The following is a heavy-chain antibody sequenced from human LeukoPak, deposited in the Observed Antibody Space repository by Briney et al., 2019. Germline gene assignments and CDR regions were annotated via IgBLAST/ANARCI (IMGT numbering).Heavy chain of an antibody. CDR2: INHSGST. Sequence: SETLSLTCAVYGGSFSGYYWSWIRQPPGKGLEWIGEINHSGSTNYNPSLKSRVTISVDTSKNQFSLKLSSVTAADTAVYYCARSYWNYDTGAFDIWGQGTMVTVSS. CDR3: ARSYWNYDTGAFDI. D-gene: IGHD1-7*01. CDR1: GGSFSGYY. V-gene: IGHV4-34*01. J-gene: IGHJ3*02.